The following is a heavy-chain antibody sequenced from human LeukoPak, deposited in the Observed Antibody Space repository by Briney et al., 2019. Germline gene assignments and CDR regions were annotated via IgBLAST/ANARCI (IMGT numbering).Heavy chain of an antibody. V-gene: IGHV3-11*01. D-gene: IGHD2-2*01. CDR2: ISNSGSTI. J-gene: IGHJ5*02. CDR1: GFTFSDYY. Sequence: GGSLRLSCAAFGFTFSDYYMSWIRQAPGKGLEWVSYISNSGSTIYYADSVKGRFTISRDNAKNSLYLQMNSLRAEDTAVYYCARDLLSAAIIFDPWGRGTLVTVSS. CDR3: ARDLLSAAIIFDP.